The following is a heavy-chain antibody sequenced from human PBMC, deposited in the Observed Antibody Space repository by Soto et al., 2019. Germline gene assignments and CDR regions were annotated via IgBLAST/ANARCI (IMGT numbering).Heavy chain of an antibody. CDR2: MNSDGTTT. J-gene: IGHJ4*02. V-gene: IGHV3-74*01. CDR1: GFSFSRYW. Sequence: EVQLVESGGGLVQPGGSLRLSCSASGFSFSRYWMHWVRQVPGKGLQWVSRMNSDGTTTDYGDSVNGRFTVSRDNSKRIMSQQINSLRVEDSYVYCCARDTVFSLELIDYWGPGTLVTVAS. CDR3: ARDTVFSLELIDY. D-gene: IGHD1-1*01.